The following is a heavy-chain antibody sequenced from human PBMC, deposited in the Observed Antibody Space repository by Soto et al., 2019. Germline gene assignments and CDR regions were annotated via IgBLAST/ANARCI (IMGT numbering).Heavy chain of an antibody. J-gene: IGHJ4*02. D-gene: IGHD3-10*01. CDR1: GYPLTDLY. V-gene: IGHV1-2*02. CDR3: ASDNYGPLDY. CDR2: IDPRSGSS. Sequence: QVQLVQSGADVKRPGASVRVSCKPSGYPLTDLYIHWVRLAPGPGLEWMGWIDPRSGSSRKTQKFQGRFTLTRDTSTSTVYMELFSLRSDDTAVYFCASDNYGPLDYWGQGSLVTVSS.